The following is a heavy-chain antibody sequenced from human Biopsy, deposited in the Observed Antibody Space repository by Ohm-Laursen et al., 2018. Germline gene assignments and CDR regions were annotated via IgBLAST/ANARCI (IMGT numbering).Heavy chain of an antibody. CDR3: ARATNSTGWPYYYFYGMDV. CDR2: IYYSVMT. V-gene: IGHV4-59*02. CDR1: GDSVTKYY. J-gene: IGHJ6*02. Sequence: DTLSLTCRVSGDSVTKYYWSWIRQPPGKGLEWIGHIYYSVMTNYNPSLQSRVSISVDTSRNQVSLTLRPVTAADTAVYYCARATNSTGWPYYYFYGMDVWGQGTTVTVSS. D-gene: IGHD2/OR15-2a*01.